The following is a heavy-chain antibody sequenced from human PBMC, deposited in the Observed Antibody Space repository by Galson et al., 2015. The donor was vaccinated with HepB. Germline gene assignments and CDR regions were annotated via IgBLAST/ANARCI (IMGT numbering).Heavy chain of an antibody. J-gene: IGHJ4*02. CDR3: ARGRGGTGYSSSSPPSSY. Sequence: TLSLTCAVSSGSFTANYWSWIRQPPGKGLEWIGEINHSGSTNYNPSLKSRVTISVDTSKNQFSLKLSSVTAADTAVYYCARGRGGTGYSSSSPPSSYWGQGTLVTVSS. D-gene: IGHD6-6*01. CDR1: SGSFTANY. V-gene: IGHV4-34*01. CDR2: INHSGST.